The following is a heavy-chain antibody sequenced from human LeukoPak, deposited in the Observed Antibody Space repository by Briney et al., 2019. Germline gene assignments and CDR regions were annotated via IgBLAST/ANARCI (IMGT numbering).Heavy chain of an antibody. D-gene: IGHD4-17*01. CDR2: ISSSGSAI. CDR1: GFTFSSYE. J-gene: IGHJ4*02. V-gene: IGHV3-48*03. Sequence: GGSLRLSCAASGFTFSSYEMNWVRQAPGKGLEWVSYISSSGSAIYYADSVKGRFTISRDNAKNSLNLQMNSLRAEDTAVYFCARTGTAVTTFDYWGQGTLGSASS. CDR3: ARTGTAVTTFDY.